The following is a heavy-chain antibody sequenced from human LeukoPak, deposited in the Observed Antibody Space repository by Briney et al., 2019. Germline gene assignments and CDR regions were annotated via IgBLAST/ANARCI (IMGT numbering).Heavy chain of an antibody. CDR3: ARGIGGSMVRGA. V-gene: IGHV1-8*01. CDR2: MNPNSGNT. Sequence: ASVKVSCKASGYTFTSYDINWVRQATGQGLEWMGWMNPNSGNTSYAQKFQGRVTMTRNTSISTAYMELSSLRSEGTAVYYCARGIGGSMVRGAWGQGTLVTVSS. D-gene: IGHD3-10*01. J-gene: IGHJ4*02. CDR1: GYTFTSYD.